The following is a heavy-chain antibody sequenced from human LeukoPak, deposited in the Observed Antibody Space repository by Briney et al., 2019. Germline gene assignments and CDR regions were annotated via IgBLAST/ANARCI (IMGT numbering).Heavy chain of an antibody. J-gene: IGHJ4*02. CDR1: GFTFSSYW. CDR2: IKQDGSEK. V-gene: IGHV3-7*01. CDR3: ASPRHDGSYSF. D-gene: IGHD1-26*01. Sequence: PGGSLRLSCAASGFTFSSYWMSWVRQAPGKGLECVANIKQDGSEKYYVDSVKGRFTISRDNAKNSLYLQMNSLRAEDTAVYYCASPRHDGSYSFWGQGTLVTVSS.